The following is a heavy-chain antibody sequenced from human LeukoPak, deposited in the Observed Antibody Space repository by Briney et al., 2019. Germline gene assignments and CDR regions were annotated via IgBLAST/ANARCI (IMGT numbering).Heavy chain of an antibody. V-gene: IGHV3-7*03. J-gene: IGHJ3*02. D-gene: IGHD3-10*01. CDR2: IKQDGSEK. Sequence: GGSLRLSCAASGFTFSSYWMIWVRQAPGKGLEWVANIKQDGSEKYYVDSVKGRFTISRDNSKNTLYLQMNSLRAEDTAVYYCAKPMVRGVMKAFDIWGQGTMVTVSS. CDR1: GFTFSSYW. CDR3: AKPMVRGVMKAFDI.